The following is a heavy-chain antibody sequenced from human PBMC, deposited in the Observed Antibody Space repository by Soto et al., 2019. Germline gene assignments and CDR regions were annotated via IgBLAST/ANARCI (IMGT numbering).Heavy chain of an antibody. CDR2: ISHYGST. CDR1: GFTFSSCT. Sequence: EVQLVESGGGVVKPGGSLRLSCAVSGFTFSSCTMNWVRQAPGKGLEWVSSISHYGSTYYADSVKGRITISSDNAKNTLCLQIKCFRAEDAAVYYCVRVGPPMARRGADYWGQGTLVTVSS. CDR3: VRVGPPMARRGADY. D-gene: IGHD3-10*01. V-gene: IGHV3-21*06. J-gene: IGHJ4*02.